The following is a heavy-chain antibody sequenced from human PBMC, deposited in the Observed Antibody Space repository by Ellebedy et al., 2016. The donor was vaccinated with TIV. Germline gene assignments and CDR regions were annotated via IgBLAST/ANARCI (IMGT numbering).Heavy chain of an antibody. CDR3: ARDPKGYSSVWLRGYYDY. CDR1: GFILSNYA. D-gene: IGHD6-19*01. Sequence: PGGSLRLSCAASGFILSNYAVHWVRQAPGKGLEWVAAISYDRSDTYYADSVKGRFTISRDISKNTLFLQMNSLRVEDTAVYFCARDPKGYSSVWLRGYYDYWGQGTLVTVSS. CDR2: ISYDRSDT. V-gene: IGHV3-30*01. J-gene: IGHJ4*02.